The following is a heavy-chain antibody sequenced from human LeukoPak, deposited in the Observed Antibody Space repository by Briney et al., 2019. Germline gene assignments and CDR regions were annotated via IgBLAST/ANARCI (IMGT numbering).Heavy chain of an antibody. CDR1: GYTFTSYY. CDR3: ARDGGYYYDSSGYIDY. CDR2: INPSGGST. Sequence: REASVKVSCKASGYTFTSYYMHWVRQAPGQGLEWMGIINPSGGSTSYAQKFQGRVTMTRDTSTSIVYMELSSLRSEDTAVYYCARDGGYYYDSSGYIDYWGQGTLVTVSS. D-gene: IGHD3-22*01. V-gene: IGHV1-46*01. J-gene: IGHJ4*02.